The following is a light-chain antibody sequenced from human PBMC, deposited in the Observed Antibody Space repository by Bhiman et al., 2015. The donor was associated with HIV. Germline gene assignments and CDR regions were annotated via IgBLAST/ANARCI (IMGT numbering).Light chain of an antibody. V-gene: IGLV2-14*03. CDR1: SSDVGGYNY. CDR2: DVS. Sequence: QSALTQPASVSGSPGQSITISCTGTSSDVGGYNYVSWYQQHPGKAPKLMIYDVSNRPSGVSNRFSGSKSGTSASLAITGLQADDESDYYCQSYDSSLSHVFGTATRVTVL. J-gene: IGLJ1*01. CDR3: QSYDSSLSHV.